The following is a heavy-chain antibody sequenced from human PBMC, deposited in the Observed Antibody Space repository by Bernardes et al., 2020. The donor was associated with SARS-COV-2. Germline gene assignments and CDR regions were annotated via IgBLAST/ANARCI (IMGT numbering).Heavy chain of an antibody. CDR1: AFTFNSYE. D-gene: IGHD4-17*01. CDR2: ISPSGSTI. J-gene: IGHJ2*01. V-gene: IGHV3-48*03. Sequence: GGSLRLSCAASAFTFNSYEVNWVRQAPGKGLEWVSYISPSGSTIYYADSVKGRFTVSRDDSKNTLFLQMNSLRAEDTAVYYCARDLLSWGADYGDYVRYWYFDVWGRGTLVTVSS. CDR3: ARDLLSWGADYGDYVRYWYFDV.